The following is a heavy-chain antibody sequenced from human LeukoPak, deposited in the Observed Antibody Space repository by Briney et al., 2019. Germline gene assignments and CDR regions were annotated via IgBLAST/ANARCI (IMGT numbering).Heavy chain of an antibody. CDR3: ARAVDYGSGSYLYYFDY. CDR2: ISSSSSYI. D-gene: IGHD3-10*01. V-gene: IGHV3-21*01. J-gene: IGHJ4*02. CDR1: GLTFSSYS. Sequence: PGGSLRLSCAASGLTFSSYSMNWVRQAPGKGLEWVSSISSSSSYIYYADSVKGRFTISRDNAKNSLYLQMNSLRAEDTAVYYCARAVDYGSGSYLYYFDYWGQGTLVTVSS.